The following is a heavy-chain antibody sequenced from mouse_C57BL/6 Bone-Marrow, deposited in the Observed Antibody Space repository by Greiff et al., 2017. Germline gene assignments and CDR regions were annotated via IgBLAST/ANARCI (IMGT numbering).Heavy chain of an antibody. CDR1: GYTFTSYW. Sequence: QVQLQQPGAELVKPGASVKVSCKASGYTFTSYWMHWVKQRPGQGLEWIGRIHPSDSDTNYNQQFKGKATLTVDKSSSTAYMQLSSLTSEDSAVYYCAIYLWLRRGGYYYAMDYWGQGTSVTVSS. CDR3: AIYLWLRRGGYYYAMDY. D-gene: IGHD2-2*01. CDR2: IHPSDSDT. V-gene: IGHV1-74*01. J-gene: IGHJ4*01.